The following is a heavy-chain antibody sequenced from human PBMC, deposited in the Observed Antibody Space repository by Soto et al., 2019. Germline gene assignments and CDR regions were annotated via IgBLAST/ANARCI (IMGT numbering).Heavy chain of an antibody. Sequence: PSETLSLPCTVSGGSISSYYWSWIRQPPWKGLEWIGYIYYSGSTNYNPSLKSRVTISVDTSKNQFSLKLSSVTAADTAVYYCARSDGSGSYYDYYGMDVWGQRTTVAVCS. V-gene: IGHV4-59*01. CDR1: GGSISSYY. D-gene: IGHD3-10*01. CDR2: IYYSGST. J-gene: IGHJ6*02. CDR3: ARSDGSGSYYDYYGMDV.